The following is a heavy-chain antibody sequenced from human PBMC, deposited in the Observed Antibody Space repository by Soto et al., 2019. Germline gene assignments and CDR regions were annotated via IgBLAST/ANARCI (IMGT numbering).Heavy chain of an antibody. Sequence: SETLSLTCAVYGGSFSGYYWSWIRQPPGKGLEWIGEINHSGSTNYNPSLKSRVTISVDTSKNQFSLKLSSVTAAATAVCYCARGLDIVVVPAAIHGMDVWGQGTTVTVSS. V-gene: IGHV4-34*01. CDR3: ARGLDIVVVPAAIHGMDV. CDR2: INHSGST. CDR1: GGSFSGYY. D-gene: IGHD2-2*02. J-gene: IGHJ6*02.